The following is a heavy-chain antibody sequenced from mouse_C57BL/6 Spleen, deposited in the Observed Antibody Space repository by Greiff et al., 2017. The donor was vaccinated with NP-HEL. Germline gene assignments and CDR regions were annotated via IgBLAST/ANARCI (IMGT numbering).Heavy chain of an antibody. CDR3: SYSNCLAWFAY. CDR1: GYTFTDYY. J-gene: IGHJ3*01. Sequence: EVQLQQSGPELVKPGASVKISCKASGYTFTDYYMNWVKQSHGKSLEWIGDINPNNGGTSYNQKFKGKATLTVDKSSSTAYMELRSLTSEDSAVDYCSYSNCLAWFAYWGQGTLVTVSA. V-gene: IGHV1-26*01. CDR2: INPNNGGT. D-gene: IGHD2-5*01.